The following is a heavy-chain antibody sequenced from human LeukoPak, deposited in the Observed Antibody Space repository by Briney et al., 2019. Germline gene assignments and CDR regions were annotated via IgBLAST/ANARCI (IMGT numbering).Heavy chain of an antibody. D-gene: IGHD6-19*01. CDR2: IYYSGST. V-gene: IGHV4-39*07. Sequence: LETLSLTCTVSGGSISSSSYYWGWIRQPPGKGLEWIGSIYYSGSTYYNPSLKSRVTISVDTSKNQFSLKLSSVTAADTAVYYCARELAVAGAYFDYWGQGTLVTVSS. CDR3: ARELAVAGAYFDY. J-gene: IGHJ4*02. CDR1: GGSISSSSYY.